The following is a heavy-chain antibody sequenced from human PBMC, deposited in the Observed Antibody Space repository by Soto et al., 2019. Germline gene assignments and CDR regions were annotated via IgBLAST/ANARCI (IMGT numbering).Heavy chain of an antibody. CDR1: GFTFSSYA. D-gene: IGHD3-3*01. CDR2: ISYDGSNK. V-gene: IGHV3-30-3*01. Sequence: PLGGSLRLSCAASGFTFSSYAMHWVRQAPGKGLEWVAVISYDGSNKYYADSVKGRFTISRDNSKNTLYLQMNSLRAEDTAVYYCARDGEYYDFWSGYYRGLICYFDYWGQGTLVTVSS. J-gene: IGHJ4*02. CDR3: ARDGEYYDFWSGYYRGLICYFDY.